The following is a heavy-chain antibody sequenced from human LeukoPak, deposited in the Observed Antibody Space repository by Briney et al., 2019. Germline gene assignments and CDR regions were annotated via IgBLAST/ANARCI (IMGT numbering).Heavy chain of an antibody. V-gene: IGHV1-69*06. CDR3: ARGVVVTATPAEYFQH. D-gene: IGHD2-21*02. CDR2: IIPIFGTA. Sequence: ASVKVSCKASGGTFSSYAISRVRQAPGQGLEWMGGIIPIFGTANYAQKFQGRVTITADKSTSTAYMELSSLRSEDTAVYYCARGVVVTATPAEYFQHWGQGTLVTVSS. J-gene: IGHJ1*01. CDR1: GGTFSSYA.